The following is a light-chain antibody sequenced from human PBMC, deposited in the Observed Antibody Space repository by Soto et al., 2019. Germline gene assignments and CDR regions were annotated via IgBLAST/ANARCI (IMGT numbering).Light chain of an antibody. CDR2: GAA. Sequence: EIVMTQAPATLSVSPGDRATLSCRASQSIGSVLAWYQLKPGQAPRLLIYGAATRATGIPAKFSGSGSRTEFSLTISSLQSEDSAVYYCQQYNIWSLYTFGQGTNLEIK. CDR1: QSIGSV. J-gene: IGKJ2*01. V-gene: IGKV3-15*01. CDR3: QQYNIWSLYT.